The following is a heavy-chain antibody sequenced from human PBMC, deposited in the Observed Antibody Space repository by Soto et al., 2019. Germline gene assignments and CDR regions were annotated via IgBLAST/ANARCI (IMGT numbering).Heavy chain of an antibody. CDR3: ARGQEGIVATH. CDR2: IKDGGVT. Sequence: QVHLQQWDAGLLKPSETLSLTCAVNGGSLTGYYWSWIRQPPGKGLEWIGEIKDGGVTNYSPSLTGRVTMSADTSKNQFSLKLNSVTAADTAVYYCARGQEGIVATHWDQGALVTVSS. V-gene: IGHV4-34*01. D-gene: IGHD5-12*01. J-gene: IGHJ4*02. CDR1: GGSLTGYY.